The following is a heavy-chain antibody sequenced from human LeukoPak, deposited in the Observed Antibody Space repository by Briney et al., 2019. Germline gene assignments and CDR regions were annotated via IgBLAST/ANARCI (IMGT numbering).Heavy chain of an antibody. V-gene: IGHV1-18*01. D-gene: IGHD6-13*01. Sequence: GGPVKVSCKASGYTFTSYGISWVRQAPGQGLEWMGWINAYNGNTNYAQKLQGRVTMTTDTSTSTAYIELRSLRSDDTAVYYCARDSGYSSSWYTLGNEYYYYYYMDVWGKGTTVTISS. CDR1: GYTFTSYG. CDR3: ARDSGYSSSWYTLGNEYYYYYYMDV. CDR2: INAYNGNT. J-gene: IGHJ6*03.